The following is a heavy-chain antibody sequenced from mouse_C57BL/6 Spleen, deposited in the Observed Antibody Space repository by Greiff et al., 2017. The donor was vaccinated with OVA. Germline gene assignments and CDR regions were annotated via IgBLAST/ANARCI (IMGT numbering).Heavy chain of an antibody. CDR1: GFSLTSYG. D-gene: IGHD1-1*01. V-gene: IGHV2-2*01. CDR2: IWSGGGT. J-gene: IGHJ4*01. Sequence: VKLQESGPGLVQPSQSLSITCTVSGFSLTSYGVHWVRQSPGKGLEWLGVIWSGGGTDYNAAFISRLSISKDNSKSKVFFKMNSLQTDDTAIYYCARNWGYYGSSYGDMDDWGQGTSVTVSS. CDR3: ARNWGYYGSSYGDMDD.